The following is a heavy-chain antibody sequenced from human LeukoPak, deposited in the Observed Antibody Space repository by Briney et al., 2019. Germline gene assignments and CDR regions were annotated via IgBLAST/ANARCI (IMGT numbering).Heavy chain of an antibody. J-gene: IGHJ4*02. Sequence: SETLSLTCTVSGGSISSRTYYWAWIRQPPGKGLEWIGSINYSGKITYNPSLKSRVTVSLDTSKNQFSPTLSSVTAADTAVYYCARDFGDWRTDYWGQGTLVTVSS. V-gene: IGHV4-39*07. CDR1: GGSISSRTYY. CDR3: ARDFGDWRTDY. D-gene: IGHD2-21*02. CDR2: INYSGKI.